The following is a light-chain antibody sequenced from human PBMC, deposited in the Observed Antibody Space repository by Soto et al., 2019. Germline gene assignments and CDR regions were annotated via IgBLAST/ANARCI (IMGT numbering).Light chain of an antibody. J-gene: IGKJ4*01. CDR2: GAS. CDR3: QQYGSSPT. Sequence: EIVMTQSPGTLSLSPGERATLSCRASQSVSSSYLACYQQKPGQAPRLLIYGASSRATGIPGRFSGSGSGTDFPLIISILAPEDFAVYYCQQYGSSPTFGGGTKVEIK. CDR1: QSVSSSY. V-gene: IGKV3-20*01.